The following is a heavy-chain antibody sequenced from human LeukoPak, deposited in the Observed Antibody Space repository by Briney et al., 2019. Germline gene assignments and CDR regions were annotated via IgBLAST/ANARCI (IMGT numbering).Heavy chain of an antibody. Sequence: ASVKVSCKASGGTFSSYAISWVRQAPGQGLEWMGWINPNSGGTNSAQKFQGRVTMTRDTSISTAYMELSSLRSDDTALYYCARTNALDYWGQGTLVTVSS. CDR3: ARTNALDY. CDR2: INPNSGGT. V-gene: IGHV1-2*02. D-gene: IGHD2-8*01. CDR1: GGTFSSYA. J-gene: IGHJ4*02.